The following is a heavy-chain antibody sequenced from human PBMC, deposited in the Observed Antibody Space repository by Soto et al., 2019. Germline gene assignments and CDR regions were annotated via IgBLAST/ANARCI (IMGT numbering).Heavy chain of an antibody. J-gene: IGHJ6*02. V-gene: IGHV2-5*02. Sequence: QITLKESGPTLVKPTQTLTLTCTFSGFSLSTSGVGVGWIRQPPGKALEWLALIYWDDEKRYSPSLKSRLTTPKDTSKNQVSLTMTNMDPVDTATYYWAHSPKGYCSSTCCYPRSYYYGMDVWGQGTTVTVSS. CDR3: AHSPKGYCSSTCCYPRSYYYGMDV. CDR2: IYWDDEK. CDR1: GFSLSTSGVG. D-gene: IGHD2-2*01.